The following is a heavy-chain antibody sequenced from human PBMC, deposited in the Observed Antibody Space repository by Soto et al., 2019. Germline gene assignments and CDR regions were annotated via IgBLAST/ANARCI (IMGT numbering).Heavy chain of an antibody. Sequence: PVGSLRLSCVGSGFAFSFYATTCVRQAPGKGLEWVSGIGGTGARTHYADSVKARFTISRDNSKNTLYLQMNSLRAEDTAVYYCTSTYSSNWYAGNWGQGTLVIVSS. D-gene: IGHD6-13*01. J-gene: IGHJ4*02. V-gene: IGHV3-23*01. CDR3: TSTYSSNWYAGN. CDR1: GFAFSFYA. CDR2: IGGTGART.